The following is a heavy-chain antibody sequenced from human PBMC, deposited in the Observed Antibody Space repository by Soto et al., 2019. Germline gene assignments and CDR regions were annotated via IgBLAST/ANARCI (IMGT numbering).Heavy chain of an antibody. V-gene: IGHV4-61*08. CDR3: ARGPAYIDGWRTFDF. Sequence: VLLQESGPGLLRPSETLSLTCTVSDDCFRGADYYWSWIRQPLGKGPEWIGYTYYNGDTKYNPALKSRVTISVDTSKNQFSLRLSSVTAADTAVHFCARGPAYIDGWRTFDFWGRGILVTVSS. J-gene: IGHJ4*02. CDR2: TYYNGDT. D-gene: IGHD6-19*01. CDR1: DDCFRGADYY.